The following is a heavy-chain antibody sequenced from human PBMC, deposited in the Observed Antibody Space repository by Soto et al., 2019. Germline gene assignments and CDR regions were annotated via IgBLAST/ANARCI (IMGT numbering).Heavy chain of an antibody. CDR2: ISYDGNSK. V-gene: IGHV3-30*04. J-gene: IGHJ4*02. Sequence: QVQLVESGGGVVQPGRSLRLSCEASGFTFSSYAMHWVRQAPGKGLEWVAVISYDGNSKYYADSVKGRFTISRDNSNNTLYLQMNSLRVDDTAVFYCTRDLCSGGSCYGGYWGQGTLVTVSS. CDR1: GFTFSSYA. D-gene: IGHD2-15*01. CDR3: TRDLCSGGSCYGGY.